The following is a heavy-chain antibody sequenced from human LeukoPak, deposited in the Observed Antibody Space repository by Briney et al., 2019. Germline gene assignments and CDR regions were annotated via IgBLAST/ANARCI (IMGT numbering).Heavy chain of an antibody. V-gene: IGHV4-39*01. Sequence: SETLSLTCTVSGGSISSSGYNWDWIRQPPGKGLEWIGNLYDSGSTYYNPSLKSRVTISVDTSNNQFSLKLSSVTAADTAVYYCARHTRPGYSGYEHAFDIWGQGTMVTVSS. J-gene: IGHJ3*02. D-gene: IGHD5-12*01. CDR2: LYDSGST. CDR1: GGSISSSGYN. CDR3: ARHTRPGYSGYEHAFDI.